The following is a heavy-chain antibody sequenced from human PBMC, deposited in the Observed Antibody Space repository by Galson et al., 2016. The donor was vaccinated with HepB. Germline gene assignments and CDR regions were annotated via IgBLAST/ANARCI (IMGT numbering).Heavy chain of an antibody. CDR1: GYTFINYD. Sequence: SVKVSCKASGYTFINYDIHWVRQATGQGLEWMGWMNPNTGNTGYAQKLQGRVTMTRNTALNTAYMELNSLRSEDTAVYYRVGGNWGRGGDYWGQGTLVTVSS. D-gene: IGHD3-10*01. CDR3: VGGNWGRGGDY. J-gene: IGHJ4*02. CDR2: MNPNTGNT. V-gene: IGHV1-8*01.